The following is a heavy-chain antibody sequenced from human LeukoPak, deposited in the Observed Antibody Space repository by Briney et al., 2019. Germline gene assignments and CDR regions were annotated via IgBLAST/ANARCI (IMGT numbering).Heavy chain of an antibody. D-gene: IGHD3-10*02. CDR1: GFTFSNHG. Sequence: GGSLRLSCAASGFTFSNHGMNWVRQAPGKGLEWVSGIRTDGVTTYYADSVKDRFTISRDNAKNSLYLQMNSLRAEDTAVYYCAELGITMIGGVWGKGTTVTISS. V-gene: IGHV3-48*03. CDR2: IRTDGVTT. CDR3: AELGITMIGGV. J-gene: IGHJ6*04.